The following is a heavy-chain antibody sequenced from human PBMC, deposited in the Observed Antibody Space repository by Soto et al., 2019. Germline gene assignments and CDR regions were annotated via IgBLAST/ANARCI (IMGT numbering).Heavy chain of an antibody. CDR2: ISWNSGSI. CDR3: AKCRMATICDYFDY. V-gene: IGHV3-9*01. Sequence: EVQLVESGGGLVQPGRSLRLSCAASGFTFDDYAMHWVRQAPGKGREWVSGISWNSGSIGYADSVKGRFTISRDNAKNSLYLQLNSLRSEDTALYYCAKCRMATICDYFDYWGQGTLVTVSS. J-gene: IGHJ4*02. CDR1: GFTFDDYA. D-gene: IGHD5-12*01.